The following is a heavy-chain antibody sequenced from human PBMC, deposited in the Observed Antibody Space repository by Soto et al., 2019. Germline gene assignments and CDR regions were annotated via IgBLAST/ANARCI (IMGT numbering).Heavy chain of an antibody. V-gene: IGHV1-69*04. CDR3: AREPRIAVAGSLYSDAFDI. Sequence: ASVKVSCKASGGTFSSYTISWVRQAPGQGLEWMGRIIPILGIANYAQKFQGRVTITADKSTSTAYMELSSLRSEDTAVYYCAREPRIAVAGSLYSDAFDIWGQGTMVTVSS. CDR2: IIPILGIA. CDR1: GGTFSSYT. D-gene: IGHD6-19*01. J-gene: IGHJ3*02.